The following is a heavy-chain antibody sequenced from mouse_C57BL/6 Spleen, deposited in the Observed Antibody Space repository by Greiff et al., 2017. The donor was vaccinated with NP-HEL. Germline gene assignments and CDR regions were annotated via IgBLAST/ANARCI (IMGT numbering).Heavy chain of an antibody. CDR1: GYAFSSYW. CDR3: ARDYGGSEDYAMGD. V-gene: IGHV1-80*01. D-gene: IGHD1-1*02. CDR2: FYPGDGDT. J-gene: IGHJ4*01. Sequence: QVQLQQSGAELVKPGASVKISCKASGYAFSSYWMNWVKQRPGKGLEWIGQFYPGDGDTNYNGKFKGKATLTADKSSSTAYMQLSSLASEDSAVYFCARDYGGSEDYAMGDWGQGTSVTVSS.